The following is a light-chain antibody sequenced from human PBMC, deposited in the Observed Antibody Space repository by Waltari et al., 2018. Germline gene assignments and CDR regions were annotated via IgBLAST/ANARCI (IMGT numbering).Light chain of an antibody. CDR2: AAS. J-gene: IGKJ1*01. CDR1: QGIRHH. Sequence: DIQMTQSPSSLSASVGDRVTITCRASQGIRHHLAWYQQRPGKIPNLLIYAASTVQSGVPSRCSGSGSWTDFTLTISSLQPEDVATYYCQKYDAVPWTFGQGTKVELK. CDR3: QKYDAVPWT. V-gene: IGKV1-27*01.